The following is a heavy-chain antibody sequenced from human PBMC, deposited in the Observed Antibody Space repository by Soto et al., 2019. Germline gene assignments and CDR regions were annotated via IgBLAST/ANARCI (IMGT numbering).Heavy chain of an antibody. D-gene: IGHD3-3*01. CDR3: AREGSDDFWSGYYSYYYMDV. Sequence: GGSLRHSCAASGVTRIAYWMTWVRQAPGKGLEWVANINRDGSKKSYLDSVRGRFTISRDHVGNSLYLQMDSLRADDTAVYYCAREGSDDFWSGYYSYYYMDVWGKGTTVTVSS. V-gene: IGHV3-7*05. J-gene: IGHJ6*03. CDR2: INRDGSKK. CDR1: GVTRIAYW.